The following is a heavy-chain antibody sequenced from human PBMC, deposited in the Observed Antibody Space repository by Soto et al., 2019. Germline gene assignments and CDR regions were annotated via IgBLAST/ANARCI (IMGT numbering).Heavy chain of an antibody. CDR1: GFTFRSYV. CDR3: ARWGTTGGLDV. Sequence: QVQLVESGGGVVQPGTSLRLSCVGSGFTFRSYVIHWVRQAPGKGLEWVALTSYDGSNNFYGDSVKGRFTISRDNSRNTVVLQMDSLSLEDTALYYCARWGTTGGLDVWGQGTLVSVSS. D-gene: IGHD3-16*01. J-gene: IGHJ4*02. V-gene: IGHV3-33*05. CDR2: TSYDGSNN.